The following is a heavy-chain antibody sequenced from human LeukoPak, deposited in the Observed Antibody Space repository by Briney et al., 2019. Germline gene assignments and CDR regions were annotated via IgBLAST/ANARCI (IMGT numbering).Heavy chain of an antibody. CDR1: RFTFNNYW. CDR3: ARVEDYDILTGFDY. CDR2: IKPDGGEK. Sequence: GGSLRLSCAASRFTFNNYWMSWVRQAPGKGLEWVANIKPDGGEKYYADSVKGRFTISRDNAKNSLYLQMNSLRAEDTAVYHCARVEDYDILTGFDYWGQGTLVTVSS. V-gene: IGHV3-7*01. D-gene: IGHD3-9*01. J-gene: IGHJ4*02.